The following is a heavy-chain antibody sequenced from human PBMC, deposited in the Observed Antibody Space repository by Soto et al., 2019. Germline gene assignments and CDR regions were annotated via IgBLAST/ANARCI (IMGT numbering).Heavy chain of an antibody. CDR3: ARGGRYRYAIDV. CDR2: IYNNGTT. CDR1: GGSLSPYY. D-gene: IGHD1-1*01. Sequence: QVQLQESGPGLVKPSETLSLTCTVSGGSLSPYYWIWIRQPPGKGLEWIGYIYNNGTTNYNPSLKSRVSISVDTSKNQCSLKLSSVTAADTAVYYCARGGRYRYAIDVWGQGTTVSVSS. J-gene: IGHJ6*02. V-gene: IGHV4-59*01.